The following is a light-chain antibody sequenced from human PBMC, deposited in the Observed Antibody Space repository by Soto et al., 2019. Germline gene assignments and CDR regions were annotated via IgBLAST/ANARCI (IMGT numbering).Light chain of an antibody. CDR3: QQCGSPLT. CDR2: GAS. CDR1: QSISSSY. V-gene: IGKV3-20*01. Sequence: EIVLTQSPGTLSLSPGERATLSCRASQSISSSYLAWYQQKPGQAPRLLIYGASSRATVIPDRFSGSGSGTDFTLTISRLEPEDIGVYYCQQCGSPLTFGGGTKVEIK. J-gene: IGKJ4*01.